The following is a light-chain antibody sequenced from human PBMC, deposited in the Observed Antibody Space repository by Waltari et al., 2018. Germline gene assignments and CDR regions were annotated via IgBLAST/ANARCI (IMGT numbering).Light chain of an antibody. J-gene: IGKJ2*01. CDR3: QQYDNLPPYT. CDR2: DAS. Sequence: DIQITQSPSSLSASVGDRVTITCQASQDISKYLTWYQQKPGKAPKLLIYDASNLETGVPSRFSGSGSGTDFTFTISSLQPEDIATYYCQQYDNLPPYTFGQGTKLEIK. CDR1: QDISKY. V-gene: IGKV1-33*01.